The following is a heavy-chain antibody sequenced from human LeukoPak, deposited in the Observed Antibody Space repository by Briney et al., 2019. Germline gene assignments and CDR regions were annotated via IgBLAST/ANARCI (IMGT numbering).Heavy chain of an antibody. CDR1: GFTFTYHW. CDR2: INEHGTSQ. D-gene: IGHD1-14*01. CDR3: SKHEGRSFGC. Sequence: PGGSLRLSCASSGFTFTYHWMSWVRQAPGKGLEWVANINEHGTSQFYGAAVQGRFTISRDNARHSVSLQMTSLRGEDTAIYFCSKHEGRSFGCWGQGTLVTVSS. V-gene: IGHV3-7*01. J-gene: IGHJ4*02.